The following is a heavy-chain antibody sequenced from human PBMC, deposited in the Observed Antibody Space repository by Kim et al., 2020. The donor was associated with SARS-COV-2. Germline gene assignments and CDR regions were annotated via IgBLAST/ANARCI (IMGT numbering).Heavy chain of an antibody. J-gene: IGHJ4*02. CDR3: AKGVARGEYGEYAGCFDD. Sequence: KGRFTISRDNSKSTLYLQMNSRRAEDTAGYYCAKGVARGEYGEYAGCFDDWGQGTLVTVSS. V-gene: IGHV3-33*06. D-gene: IGHD4-17*01.